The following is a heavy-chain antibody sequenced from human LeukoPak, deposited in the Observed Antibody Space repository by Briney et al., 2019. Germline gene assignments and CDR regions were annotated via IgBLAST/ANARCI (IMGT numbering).Heavy chain of an antibody. J-gene: IGHJ4*02. CDR2: IKSKTDGGTT. Sequence: GGSLRLSCAASGFTFSNAWMSWVRQAPGKGLEWVGRIKSKTDGGTTDYAAPVKGRFTISRDDSKNTLYLQMNSLKTEDTAVYYCTTDYPPGYDFWSGYYTPGYWGQGTLVTVSS. D-gene: IGHD3-3*01. CDR1: GFTFSNAW. V-gene: IGHV3-15*01. CDR3: TTDYPPGYDFWSGYYTPGY.